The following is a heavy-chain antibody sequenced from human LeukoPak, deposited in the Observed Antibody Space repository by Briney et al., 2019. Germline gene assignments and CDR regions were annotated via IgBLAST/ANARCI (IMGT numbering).Heavy chain of an antibody. D-gene: IGHD3-22*01. Sequence: GESLKISCKGFGYSYTTYWIGWVRQMPGKGLEWMGIIYPVDSETKYSPSFEGQVSISADKSINTAYLQWSNLRASDSAMYYCASGDSSGHYRLPTEAYWGQGTLVTVSS. CDR2: IYPVDSET. CDR3: ASGDSSGHYRLPTEAY. V-gene: IGHV5-51*01. J-gene: IGHJ4*02. CDR1: GYSYTTYW.